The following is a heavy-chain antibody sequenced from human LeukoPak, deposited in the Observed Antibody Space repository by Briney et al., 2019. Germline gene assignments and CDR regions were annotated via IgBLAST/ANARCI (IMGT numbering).Heavy chain of an antibody. CDR3: ARDQVVVTTESYYYGMDV. V-gene: IGHV3-9*01. CDR2: ISWNSGSI. CDR1: GFTFDDYA. D-gene: IGHD2-21*02. Sequence: PGGSLRLSCAASGFTFDDYAMHWVRQAPGKGLEWVSGISWNSGSIGYADSVKGRFTISRDNAKNPLYLQMNSLRAEDTAVYYCARDQVVVTTESYYYGMDVWGQGTTVTVSS. J-gene: IGHJ6*02.